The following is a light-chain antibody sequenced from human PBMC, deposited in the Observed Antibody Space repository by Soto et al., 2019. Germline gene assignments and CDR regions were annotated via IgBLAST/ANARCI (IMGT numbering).Light chain of an antibody. CDR1: QSVSRS. CDR2: GAS. CDR3: QQYGSSPLWT. J-gene: IGKJ1*01. V-gene: IGKV3-20*01. Sequence: EIVLTQSPATLSLSPGERATLSCRASQSVSRSLAWFQQKPGQAPRLLIYGASSRATGIPDRFSGSGSGTDFTLTISRLEPEDFAVYYCQQYGSSPLWTFGQGTKVDI.